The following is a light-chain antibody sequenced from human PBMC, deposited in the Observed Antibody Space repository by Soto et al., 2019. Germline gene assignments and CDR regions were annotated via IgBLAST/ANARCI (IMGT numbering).Light chain of an antibody. J-gene: IGKJ4*01. CDR3: QQYDNLALT. CDR1: QDISNY. CDR2: DAS. V-gene: IGKV1-33*01. Sequence: AQDPSSLSASVGDRVTITCQASQDISNYLNWYQQKPGKAPKLLIYDASNLETGVPSRFSGSGSGTDFTFTISSLQPEDIATYYCQQYDNLALTFGGGTKVDI.